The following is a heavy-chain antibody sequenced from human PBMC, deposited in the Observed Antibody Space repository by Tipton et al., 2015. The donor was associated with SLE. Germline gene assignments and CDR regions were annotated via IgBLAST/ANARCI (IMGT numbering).Heavy chain of an antibody. CDR2: ISAYNGNT. J-gene: IGHJ4*02. V-gene: IGHV1-18*04. CDR1: GYTFTSYT. Sequence: QLVQSGAEVKKPGASVKVSCKASGYTFTSYTISWVRQAPGQGLEWMGWISAYNGNTNYAQKLQGRVTMTADTSTSTAYMELRSLRSDDTAVYYCARWPTFLAAAGFDYWGQGTLVTVSS. CDR3: ARWPTFLAAAGFDY. D-gene: IGHD6-13*01.